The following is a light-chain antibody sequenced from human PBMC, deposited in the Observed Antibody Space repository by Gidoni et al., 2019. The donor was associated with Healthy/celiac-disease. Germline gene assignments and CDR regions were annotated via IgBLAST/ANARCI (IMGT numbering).Light chain of an antibody. CDR2: AAS. V-gene: IGKV1-39*01. CDR3: QQSYSTPLT. J-gene: IGKJ4*01. Sequence: EIQMTQTPSSLSASVGDRVTITCRSSQSISSYLNWYQQKPGKAPKLLIYAASRLHSGVPSWFSGSGSGTDFTLTISSLLPEDFATYYCQQSYSTPLTFGGGTKVEIK. CDR1: QSISSY.